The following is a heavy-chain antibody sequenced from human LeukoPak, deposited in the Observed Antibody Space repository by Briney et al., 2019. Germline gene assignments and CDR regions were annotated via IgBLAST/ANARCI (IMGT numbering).Heavy chain of an antibody. V-gene: IGHV4-34*01. CDR2: IDHRGDT. D-gene: IGHD1-1*01. J-gene: IGHJ4*03. CDR3: ARGPTISETGYFDF. CDR1: GGSFSRYY. Sequence: SETLSLTCAVYGGSFSRYYWSWIRQSPGKGLEWIAEIDHRGDTNYNPSVKSRVTISVDASKNQFSLKVRSLSAADTAVYYCARGPTISETGYFDFWGQGTLVTVSS.